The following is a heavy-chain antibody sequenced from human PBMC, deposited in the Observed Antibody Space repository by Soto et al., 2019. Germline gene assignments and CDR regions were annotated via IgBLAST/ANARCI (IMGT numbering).Heavy chain of an antibody. CDR3: ARDSPIGSTFSGYDAIDY. CDR2: IIPLLDVA. Sequence: QVQLVQSGAEVKKPGSSVKVSCKTSGGTFSNDIITWVRQAPGQGLEWMGRIIPLLDVADYAQMFQGRVTLTADKPTGTAYMELNSLRSEDTAVYYCARDSPIGSTFSGYDAIDYWGQGTLVTVSS. CDR1: GGTFSNDI. V-gene: IGHV1-69*08. J-gene: IGHJ4*02. D-gene: IGHD5-12*01.